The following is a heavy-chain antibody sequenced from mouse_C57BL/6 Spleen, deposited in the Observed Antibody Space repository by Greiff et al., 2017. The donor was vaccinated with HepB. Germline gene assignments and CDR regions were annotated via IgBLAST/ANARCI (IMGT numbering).Heavy chain of an antibody. J-gene: IGHJ4*01. CDR3: VRGITTVVVPYYAMDY. V-gene: IGHV10-3*01. CDR1: GFTFNTYA. CDR2: IRSKSSNYAT. D-gene: IGHD1-1*01. Sequence: EVKLVESGGGLVQPKGSLKLSCAASGFTFNTYAMHWVRQAPGKGLEWVARIRSKSSNYATYYADSVKDRFTISRDDSQSMLYLQMNNLKTEDTAMYYCVRGITTVVVPYYAMDYWGQGTSVTVSS.